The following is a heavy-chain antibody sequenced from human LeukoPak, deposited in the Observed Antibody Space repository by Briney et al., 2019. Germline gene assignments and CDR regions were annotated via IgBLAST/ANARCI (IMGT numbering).Heavy chain of an antibody. D-gene: IGHD2-2*01. V-gene: IGHV1-46*01. CDR3: ARAVVVVPAAISYFDY. J-gene: IGHJ4*02. Sequence: ASVKVSCKASGYTFTSYGISWVRQAPGQGLEWMGIINPSGGSTSYAQKFQGRVTMTRGTSTSTVYMELSSLRSEDTAVYYCARAVVVVPAAISYFDYWGQGTLVTVSS. CDR2: INPSGGST. CDR1: GYTFTSYG.